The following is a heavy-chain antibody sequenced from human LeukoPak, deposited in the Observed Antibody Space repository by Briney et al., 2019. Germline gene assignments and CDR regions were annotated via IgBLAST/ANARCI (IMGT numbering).Heavy chain of an antibody. J-gene: IGHJ4*02. CDR3: ARGLYDSSDYYYFDY. CDR2: INHNGNT. D-gene: IGHD3-22*01. V-gene: IGHV4-34*01. Sequence: SETLSLTCTVYGVSFSGYYWSWIRQPPGKGLEWIGEINHNGNTNYNPSLKSRVTISVDTSKNQFSLKVSSVTAADSAVYYCARGLYDSSDYYYFDYWGQGTLVTVSS. CDR1: GVSFSGYY.